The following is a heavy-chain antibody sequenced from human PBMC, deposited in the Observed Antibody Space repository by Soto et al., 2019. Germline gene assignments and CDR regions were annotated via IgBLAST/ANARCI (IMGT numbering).Heavy chain of an antibody. CDR2: IKQDGSEK. Sequence: MVESGGGLVQPGGSLRLSCAASGFIFSSYWMTWVRQAPGKGLEWVANIKQDGSEKHYVDSVKARFTISRDNAKTSLYLQMDSLRVEDTAVYYCARDYYYYVDVWGKGTAVTVSS. CDR1: GFIFSSYW. J-gene: IGHJ6*03. V-gene: IGHV3-7*01. CDR3: ARDYYYYVDV.